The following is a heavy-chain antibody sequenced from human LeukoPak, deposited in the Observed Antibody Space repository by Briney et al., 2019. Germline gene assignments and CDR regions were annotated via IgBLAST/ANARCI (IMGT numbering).Heavy chain of an antibody. Sequence: ASVKVSCKVFGYTLTELSMHWVRQAPGKGLEWMGGFDPEDGETIYAQKFQGRVTMTEDTSTDTAYTELSSLRSEDTAVYYCATSAQYCSGGSCHKNYWGQGTLVTVSS. CDR2: FDPEDGET. V-gene: IGHV1-24*01. D-gene: IGHD2-15*01. J-gene: IGHJ4*02. CDR3: ATSAQYCSGGSCHKNY. CDR1: GYTLTELS.